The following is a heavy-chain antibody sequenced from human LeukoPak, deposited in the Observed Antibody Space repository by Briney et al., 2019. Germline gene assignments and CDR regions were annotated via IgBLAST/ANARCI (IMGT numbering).Heavy chain of an antibody. J-gene: IGHJ4*02. CDR1: GGSISSSSYY. Sequence: PPETLSLTCTVSGGSISSSSYYWGWIRQPPGKGLEWIGSIYYNGSTYYNPSLKSRVTISVDTSKNQFSLKLSSVTAADTAVYYCARSLDYWGQGTLVTVSS. V-gene: IGHV4-39*07. CDR2: IYYNGST. CDR3: ARSLDY.